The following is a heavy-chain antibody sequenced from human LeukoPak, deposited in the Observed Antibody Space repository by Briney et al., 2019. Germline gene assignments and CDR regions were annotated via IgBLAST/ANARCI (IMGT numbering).Heavy chain of an antibody. CDR1: GGSISSYY. J-gene: IGHJ4*02. CDR2: IYYSGST. CDR3: VSPGDYGDYYFDY. V-gene: IGHV4-59*08. D-gene: IGHD4-17*01. Sequence: SETLSLTCTVSGGSISSYYWSWIRQPPGKGLEWIGYIYYSGSTNYNPSLKSRVTISVDTSKNQFSLKLSSVTAADTAVYYCVSPGDYGDYYFDYWGQGTLVTVSS.